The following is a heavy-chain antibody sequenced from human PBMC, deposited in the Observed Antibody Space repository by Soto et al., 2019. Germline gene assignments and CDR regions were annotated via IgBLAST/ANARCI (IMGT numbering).Heavy chain of an antibody. CDR2: IYYSGST. D-gene: IGHD5-18*01. V-gene: IGHV4-59*08. CDR1: GGSISSYY. Sequence: SETLSLTCTVSGGSISSYYWSWIRQPPGKGLEWIGYIYYSGSTNYNPSLKSRVTISVDTSKNQFSLKLSSVTAADTAVYYCARRYGSWFDYSGQGTLVTVAS. J-gene: IGHJ4*02. CDR3: ARRYGSWFDY.